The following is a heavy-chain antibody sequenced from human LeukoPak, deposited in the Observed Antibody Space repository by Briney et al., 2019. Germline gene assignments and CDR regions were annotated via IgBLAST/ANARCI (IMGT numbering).Heavy chain of an antibody. V-gene: IGHV1-2*02. Sequence: ASVKVSCKASGYTFTGYYMHWVRQAPGQGLEWMGWINPNSGGTNYAQKFQGRVTMTRDTSISTAYMELSRLRSDDTAVYYCAIWFGELSGDGWFDPWGQGTLVTVSS. J-gene: IGHJ5*02. CDR1: GYTFTGYY. D-gene: IGHD3-10*01. CDR3: AIWFGELSGDGWFDP. CDR2: INPNSGGT.